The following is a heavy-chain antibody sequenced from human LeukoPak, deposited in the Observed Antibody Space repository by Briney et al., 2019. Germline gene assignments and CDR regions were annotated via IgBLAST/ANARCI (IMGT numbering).Heavy chain of an antibody. CDR3: AKDGGLWVSAHWGDS. V-gene: IGHV3-23*01. CDR2: ITTGGPNT. Sequence: GGSLRLSCTASGFAFSSYTMSWVRQAPGKGLKWVSTITTGGPNTYYADSVKGRFTVSRDDSKNTLYLQMNSLRAEDTAVYYCAKDGGLWVSAHWGDSWGRGTLVTVSS. CDR1: GFAFSSYT. J-gene: IGHJ4*02. D-gene: IGHD7-27*01.